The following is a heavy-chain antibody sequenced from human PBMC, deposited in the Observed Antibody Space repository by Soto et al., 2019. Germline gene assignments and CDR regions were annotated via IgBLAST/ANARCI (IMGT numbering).Heavy chain of an antibody. CDR1: GGSFSGYY. Sequence: KPSETLSLTCAVYGGSFSGYYWSWIRQPPGKGLEWIGEINHSGSTNYNPSLKSRVTISVDTSKNQFSLKLSSVTAADTAVYYCARAWNSRYWGWFDPWGQGTLVTVSS. D-gene: IGHD1-7*01. CDR3: ARAWNSRYWGWFDP. J-gene: IGHJ5*02. CDR2: INHSGST. V-gene: IGHV4-34*01.